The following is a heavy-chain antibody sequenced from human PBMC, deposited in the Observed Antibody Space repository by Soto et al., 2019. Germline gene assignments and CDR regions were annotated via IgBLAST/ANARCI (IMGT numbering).Heavy chain of an antibody. CDR1: GFTFSNAW. CDR3: TTVTRIAARAYYYYYYYMDV. CDR2: IKSKTDGGTT. J-gene: IGHJ6*03. V-gene: IGHV3-15*01. D-gene: IGHD6-6*01. Sequence: GGSLRLSCAASGFTFSNAWMSWVRQAPGKGLEWVGRIKSKTDGGTTDYAAPVKGRFTISRDDSKNTLYLQMNSLKTEDTAVYYCTTVTRIAARAYYYYYYYMDVWGKGTTVTVSS.